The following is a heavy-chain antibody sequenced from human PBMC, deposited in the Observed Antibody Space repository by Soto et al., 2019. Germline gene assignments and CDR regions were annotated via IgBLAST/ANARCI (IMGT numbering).Heavy chain of an antibody. CDR1: GFTFSFYV. D-gene: IGHD1-20*01. V-gene: IGHV3-23*01. J-gene: IGHJ4*02. CDR3: AKDSYNWNPVGDFDY. CDR2: ISGTGGST. Sequence: GGSLRLSCAASGFTFSFYVMTWVRQAPGKGLEWVSGISGTGGSTSYADSVKGRFTISRDNSKNTLYLQMNSLRAEDTAVYYCAKDSYNWNPVGDFDYWGQGTQVTVYS.